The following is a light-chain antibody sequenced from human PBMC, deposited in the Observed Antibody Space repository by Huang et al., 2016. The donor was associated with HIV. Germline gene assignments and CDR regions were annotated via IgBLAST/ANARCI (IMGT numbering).Light chain of an antibody. Sequence: IVMTQSPATLSVSPGERVTLSYRANRSVSSNFAWYQQRPGQAPRLLIYGSSTRAPGIPARFSGSGSGTDFSLTISSLQSEDFALYYCHQYNNWLLSFGGGTRVDI. CDR1: RSVSSN. CDR3: HQYNNWLLS. J-gene: IGKJ4*01. CDR2: GSS. V-gene: IGKV3-15*01.